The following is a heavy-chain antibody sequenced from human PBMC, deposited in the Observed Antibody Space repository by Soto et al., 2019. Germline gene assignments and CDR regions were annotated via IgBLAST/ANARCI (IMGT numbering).Heavy chain of an antibody. CDR1: GFTFSRYW. CDR2: INSDGSTT. CDR3: AREDVGFYY. Sequence: EVPVVESGGGLVQPGGSLRLSCAASGFTFSRYWMHWVRQVPGKGLVWVSRINSDGSTTNYADSVKGRFTVSRDNAKNTLYLQMNSLRAEDTAVYYCAREDVGFYYWGQGTLVTVSS. V-gene: IGHV3-74*01. D-gene: IGHD2-15*01. J-gene: IGHJ4*02.